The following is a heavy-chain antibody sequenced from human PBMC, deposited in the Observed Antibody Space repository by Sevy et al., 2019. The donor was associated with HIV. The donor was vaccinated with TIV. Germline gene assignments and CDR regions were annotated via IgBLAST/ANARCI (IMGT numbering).Heavy chain of an antibody. Sequence: SETLSLTCTVSGGSISSYYWSWIRQPAGKGLEWIGRIYTSGSTNYNPSLKSRVTMSVDTSKNQFSLKLSSVTAAERAVYYCARGPLIAARYNWFDPWGQGTLVTVSS. J-gene: IGHJ5*02. D-gene: IGHD6-6*01. V-gene: IGHV4-4*07. CDR2: IYTSGST. CDR3: ARGPLIAARYNWFDP. CDR1: GGSISSYY.